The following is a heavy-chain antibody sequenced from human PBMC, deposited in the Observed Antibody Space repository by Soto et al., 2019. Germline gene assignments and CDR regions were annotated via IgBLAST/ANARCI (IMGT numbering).Heavy chain of an antibody. CDR1: GYTFTSYV. J-gene: IGHJ4*02. Sequence: ASVKVSCKASGYTFTSYVMHWVRQAPGQRLEWMGWINAGNGNTKYSEKFQGRVTINRDTSASTAYMELSSLRSEDTAVYYCVRDNCSGGTCYSSHLDYWGQGALVTVSS. CDR2: INAGNGNT. V-gene: IGHV1-3*01. D-gene: IGHD2-15*01. CDR3: VRDNCSGGTCYSSHLDY.